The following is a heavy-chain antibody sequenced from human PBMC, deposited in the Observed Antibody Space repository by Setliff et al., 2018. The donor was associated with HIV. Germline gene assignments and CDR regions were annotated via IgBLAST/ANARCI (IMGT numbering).Heavy chain of an antibody. Sequence: SCKASGYTFTSYAMHWVRQAPGQRLEWVSVIYSGGNTYYADSVKGRFTISRDNAKNSLFLQMNSLRAEDTAVYYCASIELAAMVPVDYWGQGTLVTVSS. CDR3: ASIELAAMVPVDY. CDR1: GYTFTSYA. CDR2: IYSGGNT. V-gene: IGHV3-NL1*01. D-gene: IGHD5-18*01. J-gene: IGHJ4*02.